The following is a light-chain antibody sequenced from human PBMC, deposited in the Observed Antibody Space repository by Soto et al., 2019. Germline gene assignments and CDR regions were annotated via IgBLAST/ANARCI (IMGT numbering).Light chain of an antibody. J-gene: IGKJ2*01. Sequence: DIVMTQSPDSLAVSLGERATINCKSSQSVLYSSNNKNYLAWYQQKPGQPPKLLIYWASTRESGVPDRFSGSGSWTDFTLTISSLQAEDVAVYYCQQYYRTPHTFGQGTKLEIK. V-gene: IGKV4-1*01. CDR2: WAS. CDR1: QSVLYSSNNKNY. CDR3: QQYYRTPHT.